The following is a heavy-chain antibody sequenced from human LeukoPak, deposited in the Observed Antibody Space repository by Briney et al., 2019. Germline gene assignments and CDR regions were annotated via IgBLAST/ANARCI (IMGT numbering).Heavy chain of an antibody. V-gene: IGHV3-23*01. Sequence: PGGSLRLSCAASGFTFSRHAMTWVRPAPGKGLEWVSAISGSGGSTYYADSVKGRFTISRDNSKNTLYLQIISLRAEDTAVYYCAKSPRYCSSTSCPLDYWGLGTLVTVSS. CDR3: AKSPRYCSSTSCPLDY. CDR2: ISGSGGST. D-gene: IGHD2-2*01. CDR1: GFTFSRHA. J-gene: IGHJ4*02.